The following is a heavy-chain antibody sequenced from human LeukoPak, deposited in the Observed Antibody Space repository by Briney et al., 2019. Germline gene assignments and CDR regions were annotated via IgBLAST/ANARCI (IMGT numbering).Heavy chain of an antibody. Sequence: SETLSLTCTVSGGSINNYYWSWIRQPPGKGLEWIGYIFYTGSTNYNPSLKSRVTISVDTSKNQFSLKLSSVTAADTAVYYCARAPMSNYYYYYMDVWGKGTTVTVSS. D-gene: IGHD3-10*02. J-gene: IGHJ6*03. CDR1: GGSINNYY. CDR2: IFYTGST. V-gene: IGHV4-59*08. CDR3: ARAPMSNYYYYYMDV.